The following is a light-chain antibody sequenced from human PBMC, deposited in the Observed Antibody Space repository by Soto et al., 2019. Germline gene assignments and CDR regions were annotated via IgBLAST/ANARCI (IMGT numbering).Light chain of an antibody. J-gene: IGKJ4*01. Sequence: EIVLTQSPATLSLSPGERATLSCRASQSVTSDLAWYQQKPGQAPRLLIYRASTRATGLPDRFSGGGSGTDFTLTISRLEPEDFAVYYCQQFSSYPLTFGGGTKVDI. CDR1: QSVTSD. V-gene: IGKV3-20*01. CDR3: QQFSSYPLT. CDR2: RAS.